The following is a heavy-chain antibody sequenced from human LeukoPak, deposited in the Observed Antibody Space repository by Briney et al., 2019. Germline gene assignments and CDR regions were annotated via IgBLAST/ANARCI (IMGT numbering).Heavy chain of an antibody. CDR3: SKDGQGYSSSLSWFDP. V-gene: IGHV3-30*02. Sequence: GGSLRLSCAASGFTFSSYVMHWVRQAPGKGLEWVAFIRYDGSNKYYADSVKGRFTISRDNSKNTLYLQMNSLRAEDTAVYYCSKDGQGYSSSLSWFDPWGQGNLVTVSS. J-gene: IGHJ5*02. CDR1: GFTFSSYV. D-gene: IGHD6-13*01. CDR2: IRYDGSNK.